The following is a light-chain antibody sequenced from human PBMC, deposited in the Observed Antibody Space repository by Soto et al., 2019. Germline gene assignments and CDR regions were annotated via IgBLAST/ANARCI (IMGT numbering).Light chain of an antibody. CDR2: EVS. Sequence: QSVLTQPASVSGSPGQSITISCTGTSSDVGGYNYVSWHQQHPGKAPKLTIYEVSNRPSGVSNRFSGSKSGNTASLTISGLQAEDEADYYCSSYTSSNTWVFGGGTKVTVL. J-gene: IGLJ3*02. CDR3: SSYTSSNTWV. CDR1: SSDVGGYNY. V-gene: IGLV2-14*01.